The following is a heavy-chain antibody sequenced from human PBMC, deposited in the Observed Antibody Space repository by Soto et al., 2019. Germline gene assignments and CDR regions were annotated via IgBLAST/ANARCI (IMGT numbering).Heavy chain of an antibody. J-gene: IGHJ4*02. Sequence: ASETLSLTCNVTGDSIKTHYWSWIRQAPGKGLEWIGYIYYSGSTPYNPSLKRRVTISADTAKNQFSLRLTSLTAADTAVYYCASGWMAAFDNWGQGTLVTVSS. CDR3: ASGWMAAFDN. D-gene: IGHD2-2*03. CDR2: IYYSGST. V-gene: IGHV4-59*11. CDR1: GDSIKTHY.